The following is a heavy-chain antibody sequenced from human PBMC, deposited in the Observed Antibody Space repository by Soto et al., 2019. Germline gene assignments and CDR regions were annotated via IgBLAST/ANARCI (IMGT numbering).Heavy chain of an antibody. J-gene: IGHJ3*02. Sequence: QVQLVESGGGVVQPGRSLRLSCAASGFTFSSYGMHWVRQAPGKGLEWVAVIWYDGSNKYYADSVKGRFTISRDNSKNTLYLQMNSLRAEDTAVYYCAREGTHYYDSSGYLDAFDIWGQGTMVTVSS. D-gene: IGHD3-22*01. CDR3: AREGTHYYDSSGYLDAFDI. V-gene: IGHV3-33*01. CDR2: IWYDGSNK. CDR1: GFTFSSYG.